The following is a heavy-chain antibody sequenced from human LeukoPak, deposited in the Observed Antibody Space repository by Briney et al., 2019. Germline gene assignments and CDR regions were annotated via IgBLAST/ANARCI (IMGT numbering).Heavy chain of an antibody. CDR1: GFTFSSYA. Sequence: GGALRLSCAASGFTFSSYAMHWVRQAPGKGLEYVSAISSNGGSTYYANSVKGRFTISRDNSKNTLYLQMGSLRAEDMAVYYCARDPGLDPYYYYYYMDDWGKGTTVTVSS. V-gene: IGHV3-64*01. CDR3: ARDPGLDPYYYYYYMDD. D-gene: IGHD6-19*01. CDR2: ISSNGGST. J-gene: IGHJ6*03.